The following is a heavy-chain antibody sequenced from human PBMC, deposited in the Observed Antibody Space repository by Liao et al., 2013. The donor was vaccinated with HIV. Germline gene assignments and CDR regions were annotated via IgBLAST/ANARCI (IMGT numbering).Heavy chain of an antibody. CDR1: GGSFSGYY. Sequence: QVQLQQWGAGLLKPSETLSLTCAVYGGSFSGYYWSWIRQPPGKGLEWIGRIYTSGSTNYNPSLKSRVTMSVDTSKNQFSLKLSSVTAADTAVYYCARAPIGSSSIVAWGQGTLVTVSS. V-gene: IGHV4-59*10. CDR3: ARAPIGSSSIVA. D-gene: IGHD6-6*01. CDR2: IYTSGST. J-gene: IGHJ5*02.